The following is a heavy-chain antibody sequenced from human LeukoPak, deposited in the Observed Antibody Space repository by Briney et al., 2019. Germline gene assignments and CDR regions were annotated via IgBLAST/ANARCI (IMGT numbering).Heavy chain of an antibody. J-gene: IGHJ6*03. CDR2: IYTSGST. V-gene: IGHV4-61*02. D-gene: IGHD3-10*01. CDR1: GGSISSGSYY. CDR3: AAGATYYYYYMDV. Sequence: SETLSLTCTASGGSISSGSYYWSWIRQPAGKGLEWIGRIYTSGSTNYNPSLKSRVTISVDTSKNQFSLKLSSVTAADTAVYYCAAGATYYYYYMDVWGKGTTVTVSS.